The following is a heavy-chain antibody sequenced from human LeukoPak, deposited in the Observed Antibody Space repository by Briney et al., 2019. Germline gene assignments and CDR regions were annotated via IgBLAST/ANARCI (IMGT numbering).Heavy chain of an antibody. CDR2: ISAYNGNT. D-gene: IGHD2-2*01. CDR3: ARDAYYRYCSSTSCLGWFDP. J-gene: IGHJ5*01. CDR1: GYTFTSYG. Sequence: ASVKVSCKASGYTFTSYGISWVRQAPGQGLERMGWISAYNGNTNYAQKLQGRVTMTTDTSTSTAYMELRSLRSDDTAVYYCARDAYYRYCSSTSCLGWFDPWGQGTLVTVSS. V-gene: IGHV1-18*01.